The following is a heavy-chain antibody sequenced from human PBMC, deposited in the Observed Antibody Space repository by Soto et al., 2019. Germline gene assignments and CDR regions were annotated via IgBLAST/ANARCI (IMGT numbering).Heavy chain of an antibody. D-gene: IGHD2-21*02. CDR3: ARLEVGGDAAPDV. CDR1: GGSISSSSYY. Sequence: QLQLQESGPGLVKPSETLSLTCTVSGGSISSSSYYWGWIRQPPGKGLEWIGSIYYSGSTYYNPSLKSRVTISVDTSKNQFSLKLSSVTAADTAVYYCARLEVGGDAAPDVWGQGTTVTVSS. V-gene: IGHV4-39*01. J-gene: IGHJ6*02. CDR2: IYYSGST.